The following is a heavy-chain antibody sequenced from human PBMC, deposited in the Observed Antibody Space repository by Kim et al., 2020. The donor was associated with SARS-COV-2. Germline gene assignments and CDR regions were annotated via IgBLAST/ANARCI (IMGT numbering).Heavy chain of an antibody. D-gene: IGHD3-16*01. Sequence: SETLSLTCTVSGGSISSSSYYWGWIRQPPGKGLEWIGSIYYSGSTYYNPSLKSRVTISVDTSKNQFSLKLSSVTAADTAVYYCARRWGDYYYYGMDVWGQGTTVTVSS. J-gene: IGHJ6*02. CDR2: IYYSGST. V-gene: IGHV4-39*01. CDR3: ARRWGDYYYYGMDV. CDR1: GGSISSSSYY.